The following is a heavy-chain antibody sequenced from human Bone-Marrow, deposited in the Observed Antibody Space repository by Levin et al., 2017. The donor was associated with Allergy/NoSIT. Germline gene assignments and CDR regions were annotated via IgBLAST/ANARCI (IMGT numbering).Heavy chain of an antibody. D-gene: IGHD5-12*01. V-gene: IGHV3-30-3*01. CDR3: ARTYESYSFDY. CDR2: IGYDGSDK. Sequence: GGSLRLSCAASGFTFSSYDMHWVRQATGKGLEWVAFIGYDGSDKSYADSVMGRFTISRDNSKNTLYLQVNSLRSEDRAVYYCARTYESYSFDYWGQGTLVTVSS. J-gene: IGHJ4*02. CDR1: GFTFSSYD.